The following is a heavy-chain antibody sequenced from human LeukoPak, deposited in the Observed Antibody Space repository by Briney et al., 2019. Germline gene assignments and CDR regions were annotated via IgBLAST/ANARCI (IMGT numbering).Heavy chain of an antibody. D-gene: IGHD3-22*01. CDR3: ARGGGSSGYEVPTDAFDI. J-gene: IGHJ3*02. V-gene: IGHV4-30-2*01. CDR2: IYHSGST. CDR1: GGSISSGGYS. Sequence: PSETLSLTCAVSGGSISSGGYSWSWIRQPPGKGLEWIGYIYHSGSTYYNPSLKSRVTISVDRSKNQFSLKLSSVTAADTAVYYCARGGGSSGYEVPTDAFDIWGQGTMVTVSS.